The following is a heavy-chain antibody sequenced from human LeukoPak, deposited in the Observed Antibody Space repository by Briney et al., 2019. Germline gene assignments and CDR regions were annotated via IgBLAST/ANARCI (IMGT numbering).Heavy chain of an antibody. D-gene: IGHD6-19*01. CDR2: IYYSGST. Sequence: SETLSLTCTVSGGSISSGSYYWRWIRQPPGKGLEWIESIYYSGSTYYNPSLKSRLTISLHTSKNQSSLKLNSVTAADTAVYYCARQGFNGWNWLDPWGQGTLVTVSS. J-gene: IGHJ5*02. CDR3: ARQGFNGWNWLDP. CDR1: GGSISSGSYY. V-gene: IGHV4-39*01.